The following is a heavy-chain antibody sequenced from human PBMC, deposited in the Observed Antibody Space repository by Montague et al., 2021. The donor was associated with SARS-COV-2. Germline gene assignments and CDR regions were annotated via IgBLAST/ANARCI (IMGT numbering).Heavy chain of an antibody. V-gene: IGHV3-33*03. CDR1: GFTFSNYG. CDR3: AKCASGGSSYSSALDY. J-gene: IGHJ4*01. Sequence: SLRLSCAASGFTFSNYGIHWVRQAPGRGLEWVAIIWFDGANKCYGDSVRGRFTISRDKGMNTVNLEMNSLRAEDTAVYYCAKCASGGSSYSSALDYWGHGTLVTVSS. CDR2: IWFDGANK. D-gene: IGHD2-15*01.